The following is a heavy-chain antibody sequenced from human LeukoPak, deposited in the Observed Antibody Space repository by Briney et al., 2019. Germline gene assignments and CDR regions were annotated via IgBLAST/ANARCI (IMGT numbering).Heavy chain of an antibody. V-gene: IGHV3-23*01. D-gene: IGHD5-24*01. CDR1: GITFSNSA. J-gene: IGHJ3*02. CDR2: ITKNGDKT. CDR3: VKSAGKDGYRDVFDI. Sequence: GGSLRLSCVPSGITFSNSAMNWVRQAPGKGLEWVATITKNGDKTYYADSVRGLFTISRDTFRDTVYLQMNSLRAEDTAVYHCVKSAGKDGYRDVFDIWGQGTVVTVSS.